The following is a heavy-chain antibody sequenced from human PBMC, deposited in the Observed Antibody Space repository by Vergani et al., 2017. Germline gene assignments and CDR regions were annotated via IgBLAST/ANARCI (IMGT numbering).Heavy chain of an antibody. CDR3: VKGSVATVDAFDI. J-gene: IGHJ3*02. D-gene: IGHD5-12*01. V-gene: IGHV3-64D*06. CDR2: ISSNGGST. Sequence: EVQLVESGGGLVQPGGSLRLSCSASGFTFSSYAMHWVRQAPGKGLEYVSAISSNGGSTYYADSVKGRFTISRDNSKNTLYLQMSSLRAEDTAVYYCVKGSVATVDAFDICGQGTMVTVSS. CDR1: GFTFSSYA.